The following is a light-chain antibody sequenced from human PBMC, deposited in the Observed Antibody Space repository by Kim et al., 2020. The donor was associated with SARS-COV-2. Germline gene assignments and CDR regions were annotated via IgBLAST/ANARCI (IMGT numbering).Light chain of an antibody. Sequence: QPVLTQSPSASASLGASVKLTCTLSSGHSSYAIAWHQQQPEKGSRYLMKLNSDGSHSKGDGIPDRFSGSSSGAERYLTISSLQCEDEADYYCQTWGTGIDWVFGGGTKLTVL. CDR3: QTWGTGIDWV. J-gene: IGLJ3*02. CDR1: SGHSSYA. V-gene: IGLV4-69*01. CDR2: LNSDGSH.